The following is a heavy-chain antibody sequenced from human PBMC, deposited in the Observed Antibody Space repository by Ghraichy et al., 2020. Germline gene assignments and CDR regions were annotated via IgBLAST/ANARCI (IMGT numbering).Heavy chain of an antibody. J-gene: IGHJ6*02. D-gene: IGHD3-3*01. CDR1: GGSISSYY. CDR3: ASLASSGRDYYYGMDV. V-gene: IGHV4-59*01. CDR2: IYYSGST. Sequence: SETLSLTCTVSGGSISSYYWSWIRQPPGKGLEWIGYIYYSGSTNYNPSLKSRVTISVDTSKNQFSLKLSSVTAADTAVYYCASLASSGRDYYYGMDVWGQGTTVTVSS.